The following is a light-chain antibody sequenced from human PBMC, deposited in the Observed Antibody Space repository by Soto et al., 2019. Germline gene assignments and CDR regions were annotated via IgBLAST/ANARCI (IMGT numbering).Light chain of an antibody. CDR1: QSVNGSH. CDR2: DAS. V-gene: IGKV3-20*01. J-gene: IGKJ1*01. CDR3: QQYGYSPWT. Sequence: EIGLTQSQGTLSLSPGERATRSCRASQSVNGSHLAWYQQKPGQTPSLLIYDASSRATGIPDRFSGSGSGTDFTLTISRLEPEDFAVYYCQQYGYSPWTFGQGTRVEIK.